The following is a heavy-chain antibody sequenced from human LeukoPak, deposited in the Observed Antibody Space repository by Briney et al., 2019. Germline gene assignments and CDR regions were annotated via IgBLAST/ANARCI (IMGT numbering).Heavy chain of an antibody. CDR3: VSVVLAVDGQEAEYFQH. V-gene: IGHV3-30*03. J-gene: IGHJ1*01. CDR1: GFTFSSYG. D-gene: IGHD6-19*01. Sequence: GRSLRLSCAASGFTFSSYGMHWVRQAPGKGLEWVAVISYDGSNKYYADSVKGRFTISRDNSKNTLYLQMNSLRAEDTAVYYCVSVVLAVDGQEAEYFQHWGQGTLVTVSS. CDR2: ISYDGSNK.